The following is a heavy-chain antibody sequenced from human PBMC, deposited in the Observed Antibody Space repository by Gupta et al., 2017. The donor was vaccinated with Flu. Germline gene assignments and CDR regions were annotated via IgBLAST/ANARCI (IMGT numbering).Heavy chain of an antibody. Sequence: WARQAPGKGLEWVGRIKSKTDGGTTDYAAPVKGRFTISRDDSKNTLYLQMNSLKTEDTAVYYCTWGNIVPDVWGKGTTVTVSS. CDR2: IKSKTDGGTT. V-gene: IGHV3-15*01. J-gene: IGHJ6*03. CDR3: TWGNIVPDV. D-gene: IGHD2-15*01.